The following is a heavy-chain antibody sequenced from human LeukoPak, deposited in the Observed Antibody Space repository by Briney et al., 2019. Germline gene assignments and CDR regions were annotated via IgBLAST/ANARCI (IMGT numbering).Heavy chain of an antibody. CDR1: VGSISSYY. V-gene: IGHV4-59*01. CDR2: IYYSGST. CDR3: AREPIYGSGSYYRAFDI. J-gene: IGHJ3*02. Sequence: SETLSLTCTVSVGSISSYYWSWIRQPPGKGLEWIGYIYYSGSTNYNPSLKSRVTISVDTSKNQFSLKLSSVTAADMAVYYCAREPIYGSGSYYRAFDIWGQGTMVTVSS. D-gene: IGHD3-10*01.